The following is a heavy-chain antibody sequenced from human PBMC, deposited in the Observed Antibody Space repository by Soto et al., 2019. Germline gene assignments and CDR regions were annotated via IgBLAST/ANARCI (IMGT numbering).Heavy chain of an antibody. D-gene: IGHD6-6*01. CDR3: ARLPIAARFYYYGMDV. V-gene: IGHV4-39*01. CDR2: IYYSGST. Sequence: SETLSLTCTVSGGSISSSSYYWGWIRQPPGKGLEWIGSIYYSGSTYYNPSLKSRVTISVDTSKNQFSLKLSSVTAADTAVYYCARLPIAARFYYYGMDVWGQGTTVTVSS. CDR1: GGSISSSSYY. J-gene: IGHJ6*02.